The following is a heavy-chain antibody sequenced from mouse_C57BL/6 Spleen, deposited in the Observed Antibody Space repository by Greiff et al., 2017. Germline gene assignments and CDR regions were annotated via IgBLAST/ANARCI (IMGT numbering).Heavy chain of an antibody. CDR3: ARPPVITTVVEGAWFAY. D-gene: IGHD1-1*01. CDR1: GFTFSSYT. CDR2: ISGGGGNT. V-gene: IGHV5-9*01. J-gene: IGHJ3*01. Sequence: EVMLVESGGGLVKPGGSLKLSCAASGFTFSSYTMSWVRQTPEKRLAWVATISGGGGNTYSPDSVKGRFTISRDNAKNTLYLQMSSLRSEDTALDYCARPPVITTVVEGAWFAYWCQGTLVTVSA.